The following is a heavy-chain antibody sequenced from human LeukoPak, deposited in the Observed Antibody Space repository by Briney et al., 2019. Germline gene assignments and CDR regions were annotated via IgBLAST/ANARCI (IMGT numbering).Heavy chain of an antibody. V-gene: IGHV4-59*08. CDR3: ARRSIVGRYYGSGSRREYYFDY. J-gene: IGHJ4*02. Sequence: SETLSLTCTVSGGSISSHYWSWIRQPPGKGLEWIGYIYYSGSTNYNPSLKSRVTISVDTSKNQFSLKLSSVTAADTAVYYCARRSIVGRYYGSGSRREYYFDYWGQGTLVTVSS. CDR2: IYYSGST. CDR1: GGSISSHY. D-gene: IGHD3-10*01.